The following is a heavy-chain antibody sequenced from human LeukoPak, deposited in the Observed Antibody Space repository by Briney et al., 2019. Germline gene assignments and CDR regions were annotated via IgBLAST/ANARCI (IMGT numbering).Heavy chain of an antibody. CDR2: ISAYNGNT. D-gene: IGHD3-22*01. J-gene: IGHJ4*02. Sequence: ASVKVSCKSSGYTFTNHGISWVRQAPGQGLEWMGWISAYNGNTNYAQKLQGRVTMTTDTSTSTAYMELRSLRSDDTAVYYCARDSSGYYDYWGQGTLVTVSS. V-gene: IGHV1-18*04. CDR3: ARDSSGYYDY. CDR1: GYTFTNHG.